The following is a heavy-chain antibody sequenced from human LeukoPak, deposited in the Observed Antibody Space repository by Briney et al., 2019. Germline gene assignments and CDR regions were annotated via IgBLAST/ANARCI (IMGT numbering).Heavy chain of an antibody. V-gene: IGHV4-61*09. J-gene: IGHJ5*01. CDR1: GGSISSGSYY. Sequence: PSQTLSLTCTVSGGSISSGSYYWSWIRQPAGKGLEWIGEIDHSGSTNYNPSLKRRVTISLDTSKNHFSLRLSSVTAADTAVYFCARGIWFDSWGQGTLVTVSS. CDR2: IDHSGST. CDR3: ARGIWFDS.